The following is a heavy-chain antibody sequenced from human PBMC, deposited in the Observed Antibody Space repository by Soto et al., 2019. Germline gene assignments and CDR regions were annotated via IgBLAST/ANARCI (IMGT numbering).Heavy chain of an antibody. Sequence: QVQLVQSGAEVKKPGASVKVSCKASGYTFTSYFITWVRQAPGQGLEWMGWISAYTGNTNYAQMLQGRVTMTTDTSTATAYMEMRSLGSDDTAVYYCARQNYYAGMDVWGQGTTVTVSS. V-gene: IGHV1-18*01. CDR1: GYTFTSYF. J-gene: IGHJ6*02. CDR2: ISAYTGNT. CDR3: ARQNYYAGMDV.